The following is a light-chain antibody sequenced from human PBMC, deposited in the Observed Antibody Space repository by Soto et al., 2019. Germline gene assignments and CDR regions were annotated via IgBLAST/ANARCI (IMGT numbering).Light chain of an antibody. CDR3: AVWDDSLNGFFV. CDR1: NSNIGSNS. V-gene: IGLV1-44*01. Sequence: QSVLAQPPSASGTPGQRVTISCSGSNSNIGSNSVSWYQQLPGTAPKLLIYTNNQRPSGVPDRFSGSKSGTSASLAISGLQSGDEADYYCAVWDDSLNGFFVFGTGTKVTV. CDR2: TNN. J-gene: IGLJ1*01.